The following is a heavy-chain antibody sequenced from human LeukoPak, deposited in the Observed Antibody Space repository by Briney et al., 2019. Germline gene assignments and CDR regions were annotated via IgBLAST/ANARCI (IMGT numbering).Heavy chain of an antibody. CDR2: IIPIFGTA. CDR1: GGTFSSYA. Sequence: ASVKVSCKASGGTFSSYAISWVRQAPGQGLEWMGGIIPIFGTANYAQKFQGRVTITADESTSTAHMELSSLRSEHTAVYYCARGATRQSTRNAFDIWGQGTMVTVSS. J-gene: IGHJ3*02. CDR3: ARGATRQSTRNAFDI. V-gene: IGHV1-69*13. D-gene: IGHD2-15*01.